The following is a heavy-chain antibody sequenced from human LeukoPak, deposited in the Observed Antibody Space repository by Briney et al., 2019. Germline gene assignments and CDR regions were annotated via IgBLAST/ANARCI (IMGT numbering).Heavy chain of an antibody. CDR2: IYYSGST. CDR1: GGSISSSSYY. V-gene: IGHV4-39*07. CDR3: ARERWSSGWVDAFDI. Sequence: SETLSLTCTVSGGSISSSSYYWGWIRQPPGKGLEWIGSIYYSGSTYYNPSLKSRVTISVDKSKNQFSLKLSSVTAADTAVYYCARERWSSGWVDAFDIWGQGTMVTVSS. D-gene: IGHD6-19*01. J-gene: IGHJ3*02.